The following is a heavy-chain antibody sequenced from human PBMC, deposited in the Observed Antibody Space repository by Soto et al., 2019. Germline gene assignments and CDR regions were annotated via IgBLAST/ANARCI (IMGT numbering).Heavy chain of an antibody. J-gene: IGHJ4*02. CDR2: IWYDGSNK. CDR1: GFTFSSYG. CDR3: ARDGAELERRPGYYFDY. Sequence: QVQLVESGGGVVQPGRSLRLSCAASGFTFSSYGMHWVRQAPGKGLEWVAVIWYDGSNKYYADSVKGRFTISRDNSKNRXYLQMNSLRAEDTAVYYCARDGAELERRPGYYFDYWGQGTLVTVSS. V-gene: IGHV3-33*01. D-gene: IGHD1-1*01.